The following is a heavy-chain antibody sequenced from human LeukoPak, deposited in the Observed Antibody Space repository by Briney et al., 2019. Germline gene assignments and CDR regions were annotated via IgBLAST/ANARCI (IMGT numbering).Heavy chain of an antibody. Sequence: EGSLRLSCAASGFTFSSYEMNWVRQAPGKGLEWVSYISSSGSTIYYADSVKGRFTISRDNAKNSLYLLMNSLRAEDTAVYYCARQTAIAPFDHWGQGTLVTVSS. CDR2: ISSSGSTI. V-gene: IGHV3-48*03. CDR3: ARQTAIAPFDH. D-gene: IGHD5-18*01. J-gene: IGHJ4*02. CDR1: GFTFSSYE.